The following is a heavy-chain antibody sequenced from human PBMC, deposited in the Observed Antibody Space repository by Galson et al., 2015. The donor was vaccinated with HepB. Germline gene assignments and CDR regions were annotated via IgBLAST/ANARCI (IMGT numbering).Heavy chain of an antibody. CDR3: ARHGWSGSYFDY. D-gene: IGHD3-3*01. V-gene: IGHV4-39*01. CDR1: GGSISSSNW. CDR2: IYYSGST. Sequence: ETLSLTCAVSGGSISSSNWWSWVRQPPGKGLEWIGSIYYSGSTYYNPSLKSRVTISVDTSKNQFSLKLSSVTAADTTVYYCARHGWSGSYFDYWGQGTLVTVSS. J-gene: IGHJ4*02.